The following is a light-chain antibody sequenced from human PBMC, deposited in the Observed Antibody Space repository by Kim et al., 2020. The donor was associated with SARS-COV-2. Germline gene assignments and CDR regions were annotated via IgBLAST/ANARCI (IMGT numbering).Light chain of an antibody. Sequence: DIVMTQSPDSLAVSLGERATINCKSSQSVLYNSNNKNYLAWYQQKPGQPPKLLIYWASTRESGVPDRFSGSGSGTDFTLTVSSLQAADVAVYYCQQYFSTPRTFGQGTKLEI. CDR1: QSVLYNSNNKNY. V-gene: IGKV4-1*01. CDR3: QQYFSTPRT. J-gene: IGKJ2*01. CDR2: WAS.